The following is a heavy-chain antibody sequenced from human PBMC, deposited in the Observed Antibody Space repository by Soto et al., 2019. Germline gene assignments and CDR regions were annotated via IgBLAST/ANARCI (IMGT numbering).Heavy chain of an antibody. CDR2: IYWDNDK. CDR1: GYSLSTGGVG. V-gene: IGHV2-5*02. J-gene: IGHJ6*02. D-gene: IGHD2-21*02. CDR3: VHSRCGGDCLRSYSSHYYYGMDV. Sequence: QITLKESGPTLVKPTQTLTLTCTFSGYSLSTGGVGVSWIRQPPGKALEWLALIYWDNDKRYSPSLRSRLTLTKDTSKNQLVLTMTNMDPVDTATYYCVHSRCGGDCLRSYSSHYYYGMDVWGQGTTVTVFS.